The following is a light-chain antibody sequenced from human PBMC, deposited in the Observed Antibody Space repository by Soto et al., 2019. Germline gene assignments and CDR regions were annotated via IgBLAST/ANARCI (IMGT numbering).Light chain of an antibody. CDR1: SSDVGAYMF. V-gene: IGLV2-14*03. CDR3: SSYSSSNTPLV. J-gene: IGLJ2*01. Sequence: QSALTQPASVSGSPGQSITISCTGTSSDVGAYMFVSWYQQSPGKAPKLMIYEVSNRPSGVSDRFSGFKSANTASLTISGLQPDDEADYYCSSYSSSNTPLVFGGGTKLTVL. CDR2: EVS.